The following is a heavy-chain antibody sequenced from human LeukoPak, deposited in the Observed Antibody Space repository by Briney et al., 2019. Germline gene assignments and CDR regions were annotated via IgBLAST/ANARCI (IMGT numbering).Heavy chain of an antibody. Sequence: PGGSLRLSCAASGFTFSSYSMNWVRQAPGKGLEWVSYISSSSTIYYADSVKGRFTISRDSAKNSLYLQMNSLRDEDTAVYYCARNPGACSGGSCYYPFDYWGQGTLVTVSS. CDR1: GFTFSSYS. CDR2: ISSSSTI. D-gene: IGHD2-15*01. CDR3: ARNPGACSGGSCYYPFDY. V-gene: IGHV3-48*02. J-gene: IGHJ4*02.